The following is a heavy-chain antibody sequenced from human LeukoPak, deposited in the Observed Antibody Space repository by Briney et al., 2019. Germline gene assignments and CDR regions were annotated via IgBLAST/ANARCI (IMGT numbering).Heavy chain of an antibody. V-gene: IGHV3-20*04. D-gene: IGHD1-26*01. CDR3: AGAVGATSRAKFYYYAMDV. CDR1: GFTFDDYG. Sequence: GGSLRLSCAASGFTFDDYGMSWVRQAPGKGLEWVSGINWNGGSAGYADSLKGRFTISRDNAKNSLYLQMNSLRAEDTALYYCAGAVGATSRAKFYYYAMDVWGQGTTVTVSS. J-gene: IGHJ6*02. CDR2: INWNGGSA.